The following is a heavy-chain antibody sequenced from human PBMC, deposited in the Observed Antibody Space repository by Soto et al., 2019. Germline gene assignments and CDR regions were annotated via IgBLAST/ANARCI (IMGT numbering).Heavy chain of an antibody. CDR2: ISSSSSYI. CDR1: GFTFSSYS. CDR3: ARIIDPYYYGPLGAFDI. J-gene: IGHJ3*02. D-gene: IGHD3-10*01. V-gene: IGHV3-21*01. Sequence: GGSLRLSCAASGFTFSSYSMNWVRQAPGKGLEWVSSISSSSSYIYYADSVKGRFTISRDNAKNSLYLQMNSLRAEDTAVYYCARIIDPYYYGPLGAFDIWGQGTMVTVSS.